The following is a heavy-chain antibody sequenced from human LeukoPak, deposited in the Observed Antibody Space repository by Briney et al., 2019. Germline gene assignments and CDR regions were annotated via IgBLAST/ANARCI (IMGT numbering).Heavy chain of an antibody. CDR2: IADAGT. D-gene: IGHD3-16*01. CDR1: GFTFNDFA. J-gene: IGHJ3*01. CDR3: ARNLAPFDV. Sequence: PGGSLRLSCAASGFTFNDFAMTWVRQAPGKGLEWVSTIADAGTYYADSVKGRFIISRDNSKNMLYLQLNSLRADDTAMYYCARNLAPFDVRGHGTMVTVSS. V-gene: IGHV3-23*01.